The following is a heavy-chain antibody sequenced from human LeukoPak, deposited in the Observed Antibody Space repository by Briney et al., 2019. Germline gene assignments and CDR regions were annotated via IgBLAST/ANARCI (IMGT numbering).Heavy chain of an antibody. CDR1: GGSISSYY. Sequence: PSETLSLTCTVSGGSISSYYWSWTRQPPGKGLEWLGYIFYSGSTSYNPSLNSRVTISVDTSKNQFSLNLTSMTAADTALYYCARGGTRKTLDYWGQGTLVTVSS. CDR2: IFYSGST. J-gene: IGHJ4*02. CDR3: ARGGTRKTLDY. V-gene: IGHV4-59*08. D-gene: IGHD1-1*01.